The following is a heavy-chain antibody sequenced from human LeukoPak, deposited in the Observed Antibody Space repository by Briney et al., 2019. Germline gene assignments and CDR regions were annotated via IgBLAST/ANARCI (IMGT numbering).Heavy chain of an antibody. Sequence: PSGTLSLTCAVSGVSISSSNWWSWVRPPPGKGLEWIGEIYHSGSTNYNPSLKRRVTITVDKDKNQFSLKLSSVTAADTAVYYCARGGSYPDLCGRGTLVTVSS. CDR2: IYHSGST. CDR1: GVSISSSNW. V-gene: IGHV4-4*02. CDR3: ARGGSYPDL. J-gene: IGHJ2*01. D-gene: IGHD1-26*01.